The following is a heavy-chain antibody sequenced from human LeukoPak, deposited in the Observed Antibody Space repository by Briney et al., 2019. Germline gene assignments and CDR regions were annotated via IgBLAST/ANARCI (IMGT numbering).Heavy chain of an antibody. D-gene: IGHD3-22*01. CDR2: ISSSGSTI. V-gene: IGHV3-48*03. Sequence: GGSLRLSCAASGFTFSSYEMNWVRQAPGKGLEWVSYISSSGSTIYYADSVKGRFTISRDNSKNTLYLQMNSLRAEDTAVYYCAKDRLFSYYDSSGYYYTSGFDYWGQGTLVTVSS. J-gene: IGHJ4*02. CDR1: GFTFSSYE. CDR3: AKDRLFSYYDSSGYYYTSGFDY.